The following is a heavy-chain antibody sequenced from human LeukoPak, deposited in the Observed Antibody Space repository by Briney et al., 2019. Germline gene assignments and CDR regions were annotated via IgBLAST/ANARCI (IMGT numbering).Heavy chain of an antibody. V-gene: IGHV7-4-1*02. CDR3: ARTPPRGYYGSGSYYNSLNLFDY. Sequence: ASVKVSCKASGYTFTSYAMNWVRQAPGQGLEWMGWINTNTGNPTYAQGFTGRFVFSLDTSVSTAYLQISSLKAEDTAVYYCARTPPRGYYGSGSYYNSLNLFDYWGQGTLVTVSS. J-gene: IGHJ4*02. CDR1: GYTFTSYA. CDR2: INTNTGNP. D-gene: IGHD3-10*01.